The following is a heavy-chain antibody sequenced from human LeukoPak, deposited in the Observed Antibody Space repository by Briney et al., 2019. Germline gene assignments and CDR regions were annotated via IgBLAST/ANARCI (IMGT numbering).Heavy chain of an antibody. D-gene: IGHD3-10*01. CDR1: GFTFSSYS. Sequence: GGSLRLSCAASGFTFSSYSMNWVRQAPGKGLEWVSSISSSSTYIYYADSLKGRFAISRNNAKNSLFLQMNSLRAEDTAVYYCARFYGSGRDSNFDYWGQGTLVTVSS. CDR2: ISSSSTYI. V-gene: IGHV3-21*01. CDR3: ARFYGSGRDSNFDY. J-gene: IGHJ4*02.